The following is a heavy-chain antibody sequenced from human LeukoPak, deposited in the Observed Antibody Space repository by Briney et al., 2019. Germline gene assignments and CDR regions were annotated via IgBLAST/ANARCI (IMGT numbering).Heavy chain of an antibody. J-gene: IGHJ3*02. CDR1: GFTFSTYW. CDR3: ARGLEYCSRSSCYGAFDI. D-gene: IGHD2-2*01. Sequence: PGGSLRLSCAASGFTFSTYWMHWVRQAPGKGLVWVSRINSDGSPTTYADSVKGRFTISRDNAKNTLYLQMNSLRAEDTAVCYCARGLEYCSRSSCYGAFDIWGQGTMVTVSS. CDR2: INSDGSPT. V-gene: IGHV3-74*01.